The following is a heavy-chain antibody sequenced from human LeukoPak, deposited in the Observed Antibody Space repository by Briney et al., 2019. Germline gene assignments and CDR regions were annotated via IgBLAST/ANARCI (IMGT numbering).Heavy chain of an antibody. CDR1: GFTFSSYA. D-gene: IGHD6-13*01. CDR2: ISYDGSNK. V-gene: IGHV3-30*04. Sequence: GRSLRLSCAASGFTFSSYAMHWVRQAPGKGLEWVAVISYDGSNKYYADSVKGRFTISRDNSKNTLYLQMNSLRAEDTAVYYCAKDPYSSSWYADYWGQGTLVTVSS. J-gene: IGHJ4*02. CDR3: AKDPYSSSWYADY.